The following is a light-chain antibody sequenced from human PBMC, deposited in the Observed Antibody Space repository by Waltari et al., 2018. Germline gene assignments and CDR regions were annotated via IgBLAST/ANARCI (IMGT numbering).Light chain of an antibody. CDR3: SSYTRSSYWV. CDR2: KVK. Sequence: QSALTQPASVSGSPGQSITTSCTATSSDCGFVDFGSWFQQHPRKAPKVMIYKVKNRPSGVSNRFSGSKSGNTASLTISGLQAEDEADYYCSSYTRSSYWVFGGGTQLTVL. J-gene: IGLJ3*02. CDR1: SSDCGFVDF. V-gene: IGLV2-14*01.